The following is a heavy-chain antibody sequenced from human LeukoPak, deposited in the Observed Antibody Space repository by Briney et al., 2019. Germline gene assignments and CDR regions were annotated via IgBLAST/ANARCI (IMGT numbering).Heavy chain of an antibody. CDR2: IRQDGVEK. J-gene: IGHJ4*02. CDR3: VRDVSGYYNY. CDR1: GFALSTYW. V-gene: IGHV3-7*01. D-gene: IGHD3-3*01. Sequence: GGSLRLSCAASGFALSTYWVSWVRQVPGKGLEWVANIRQDGVEKYYVDSVRGRFTISRDNANNSVFLQMNSLRAVDTAIYYCVRDVSGYYNYWGQGTLVTVSS.